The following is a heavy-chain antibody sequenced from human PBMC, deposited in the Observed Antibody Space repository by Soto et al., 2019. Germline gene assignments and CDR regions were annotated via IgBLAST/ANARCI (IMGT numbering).Heavy chain of an antibody. Sequence: GGSLRLSCAASGFTFSSYAMSWVRQAPGKGLEWVSAISGSGGSTYYADSVKGRFTISRDNSKNTLYLQMNSLRAEDTAVYYCAKEGVKLGYCSRGSCLHWGQGTLVTVSS. J-gene: IGHJ4*02. CDR1: GFTFSSYA. CDR2: ISGSGGST. D-gene: IGHD2-15*01. CDR3: AKEGVKLGYCSRGSCLH. V-gene: IGHV3-23*01.